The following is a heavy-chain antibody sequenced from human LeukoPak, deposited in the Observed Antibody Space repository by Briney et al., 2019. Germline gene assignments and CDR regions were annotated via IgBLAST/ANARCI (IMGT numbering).Heavy chain of an antibody. J-gene: IGHJ6*03. D-gene: IGHD3-9*01. CDR2: ISSSSSTI. CDR1: GFTFSSYS. Sequence: GGSLRLSCAASGFTFSSYSMNWVRQAPGKGLEWVSYISSSSSTIYYADSVKGRFTISRDNAKNSLYLQMNSLRAEDTAVYYCARVNYDMLTGYYNPDLYYYYMDVWGKGTTVTLSS. CDR3: ARVNYDMLTGYYNPDLYYYYMDV. V-gene: IGHV3-48*04.